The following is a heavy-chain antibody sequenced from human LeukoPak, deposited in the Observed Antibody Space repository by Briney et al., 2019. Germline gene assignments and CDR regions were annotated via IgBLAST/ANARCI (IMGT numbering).Heavy chain of an antibody. CDR1: GFTLSDHY. J-gene: IGHJ4*02. CDR2: TSNKANSDTT. Sequence: PGGSLRLSCATSGFTLSDHYMAWVRQAPVKGLEWVARTSNKANSDTTEYAASEKGRCTISRDDSKSSQNMQMNSLKTEDTAVYYCTGARGTYRQFDYWGQGTLVTVSS. CDR3: TGARGTYRQFDY. D-gene: IGHD3-16*02. V-gene: IGHV3-72*01.